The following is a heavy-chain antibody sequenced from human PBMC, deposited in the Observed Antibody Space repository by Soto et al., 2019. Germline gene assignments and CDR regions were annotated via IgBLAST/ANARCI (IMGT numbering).Heavy chain of an antibody. CDR2: TYHSGST. CDR1: GGSISSGGYS. D-gene: IGHD3-22*01. CDR3: ARDRMYDSSGYYYPHCDY. Sequence: TLSLTCAVSGGSISSGGYSWSWIRQPPGKGLEWIGYTYHSGSTYYNPSLKSRVTISVDRSKNQFSLKLSSVTAADTAVYYCARDRMYDSSGYYYPHCDYWGQGTLVTVSS. J-gene: IGHJ4*02. V-gene: IGHV4-30-2*01.